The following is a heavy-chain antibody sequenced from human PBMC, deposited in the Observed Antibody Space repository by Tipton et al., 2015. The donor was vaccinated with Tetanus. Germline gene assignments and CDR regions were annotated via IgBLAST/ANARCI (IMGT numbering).Heavy chain of an antibody. CDR1: GGSFSGYY. CDR3: ARGEDCSGGSCYGFYFDY. Sequence: TLSLTCAVYGGSFSGYYWSWIRQPPGKGLEWIGYIYYSGSTNYNPSLKSRVTISVDTSKNQFSLKLSSVTAADTAVYYCARGEDCSGGSCYGFYFDYWGQGTLVTVSS. V-gene: IGHV4-59*01. J-gene: IGHJ4*02. D-gene: IGHD2-15*01. CDR2: IYYSGST.